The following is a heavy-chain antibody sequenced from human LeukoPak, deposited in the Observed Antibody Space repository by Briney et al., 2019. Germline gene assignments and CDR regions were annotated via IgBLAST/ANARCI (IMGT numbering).Heavy chain of an antibody. D-gene: IGHD4-17*01. CDR3: ARGKIGYYYGDYDGY. CDR2: INRDGSRT. J-gene: IGHJ4*02. Sequence: PGGSLRLTCAASGFAFSTYWIHWVRQAPGKGLVWVSSINRDGSRTYYADSVKGRFTISRDNAKNSLSLQMNSLRDEDTAVYYCARGKIGYYYGDYDGYWGQGTLVTVSS. CDR1: GFAFSTYW. V-gene: IGHV3-74*01.